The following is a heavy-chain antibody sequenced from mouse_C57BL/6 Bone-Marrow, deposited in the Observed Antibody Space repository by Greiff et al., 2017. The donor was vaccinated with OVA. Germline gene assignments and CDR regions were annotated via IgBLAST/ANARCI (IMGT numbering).Heavy chain of an antibody. CDR1: GYTFTSYG. CDR2: IYPRSGNT. D-gene: IGHD2-4*01. J-gene: IGHJ3*01. Sequence: LQESGAELARPGASVKLSCKASGYTFTSYGISWVKQRTGQGLEWIGEIYPRSGNTYYNEKFKGKATLTADKSSSTAYMELRSLTSEDSAVYFCARVDDYDAWLAYWGQGTLVTVSA. V-gene: IGHV1-81*01. CDR3: ARVDDYDAWLAY.